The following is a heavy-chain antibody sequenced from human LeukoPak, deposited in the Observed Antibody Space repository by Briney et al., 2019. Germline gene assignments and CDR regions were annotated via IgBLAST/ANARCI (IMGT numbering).Heavy chain of an antibody. V-gene: IGHV3-7*01. CDR1: GFSISNHY. CDR2: IKQDGSLR. CDR3: AREGDAFDI. Sequence: GGSLRLSCAASGFSISNHYMSWVRQAPGEGLEWVANIKQDGSLRYYVESVKGRFAVSRDNAKNSVYLQMSSLRAEDTAVYYCAREGDAFDIWGHGTMVTVSS. J-gene: IGHJ3*02.